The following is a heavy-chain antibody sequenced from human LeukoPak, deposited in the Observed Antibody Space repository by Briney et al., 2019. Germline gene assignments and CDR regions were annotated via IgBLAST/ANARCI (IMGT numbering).Heavy chain of an antibody. CDR3: AREGSSWYYYYYYYMDV. Sequence: GGSLRLSCAASGFTFSNYGMSWVRQAPGKGLEWVSGISGSGGSTYYADSVKGRFTISRDNAKNSLYLQMNSLRAEDTAVYYCAREGSSWYYYYYYYMDVWGKGTTVTVSS. J-gene: IGHJ6*03. CDR2: ISGSGGST. D-gene: IGHD6-13*01. V-gene: IGHV3-23*01. CDR1: GFTFSNYG.